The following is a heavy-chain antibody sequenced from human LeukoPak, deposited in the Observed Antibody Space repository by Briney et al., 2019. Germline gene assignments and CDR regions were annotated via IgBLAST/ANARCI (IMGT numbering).Heavy chain of an antibody. V-gene: IGHV3-21*01. CDR2: ISGSSTYI. CDR3: ARERLTVVIAMDV. Sequence: GGSLRLSCSTSGFTLTSYTMNGVRQAPGTGLEWVSSISGSSTYISYADSVKGRFTVSRDNAKNSLYLQMNDLRAEDTAVYYCARERLTVVIAMDVWGKGTTVTVSS. CDR1: GFTLTSYT. D-gene: IGHD3-22*01. J-gene: IGHJ6*03.